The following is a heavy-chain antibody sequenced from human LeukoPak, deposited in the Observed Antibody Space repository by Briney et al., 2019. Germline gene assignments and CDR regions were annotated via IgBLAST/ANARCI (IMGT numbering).Heavy chain of an antibody. CDR3: AKAGVGATVFDY. D-gene: IGHD1-26*01. J-gene: IGHJ4*02. CDR1: GFTLSSYA. CDR2: ISSSGGST. V-gene: IGHV3-23*01. Sequence: PGGSLRLSSAASGFTLSSYAMSWVRQAPGKGLEWVSAISSSGGSTNYADSVKGRFTISRDNLKNTLYLQMNSLRAEDTAVYYCAKAGVGATVFDYWGQGTLVTVSS.